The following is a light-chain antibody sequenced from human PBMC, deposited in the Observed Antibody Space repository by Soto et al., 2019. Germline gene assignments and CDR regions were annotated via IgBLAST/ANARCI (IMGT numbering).Light chain of an antibody. CDR1: QTVSSY. CDR2: SAS. CDR3: HQYGSSPVT. Sequence: DIVLTQSPGTLSLSPGERATLSCRASQTVSSYLAWSQQKPGQAPRLLIYSASSMATEIPDRFSGTGSETDFTLTISRLEPEDFAVYYCHQYGSSPVTFGQGTQLELK. V-gene: IGKV3-20*01. J-gene: IGKJ5*01.